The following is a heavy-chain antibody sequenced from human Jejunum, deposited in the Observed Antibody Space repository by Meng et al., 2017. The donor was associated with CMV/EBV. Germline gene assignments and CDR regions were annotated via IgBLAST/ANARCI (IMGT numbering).Heavy chain of an antibody. J-gene: IGHJ5*02. CDR2: MRTDGSNK. CDR1: TFSAYG. Sequence: TFSAYGMHWVRQAPGKGLEWVAFMRTDGSNKFYGDSVKGRFTISRDNSRNTLFLQMTGLRGEDTAVYYCARVLWFAEQYNWFDLWGQGTPVTVSS. V-gene: IGHV3-30*02. D-gene: IGHD2-21*01. CDR3: ARVLWFAEQYNWFDL.